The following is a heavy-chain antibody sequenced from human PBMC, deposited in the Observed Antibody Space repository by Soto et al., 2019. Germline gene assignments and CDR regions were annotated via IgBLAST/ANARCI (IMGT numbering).Heavy chain of an antibody. Sequence: SETLSLTCTVSGGSISSYYWSWIRQPPGKGLEWIGYIYYSGSTNYNPSLKSRVTISVDTSKNQFSLKLSSVTAADTAVYYCAKMVRGFQYYYYYYYMDVWGKGTTVTVSS. CDR2: IYYSGST. J-gene: IGHJ6*03. D-gene: IGHD3-10*01. V-gene: IGHV4-59*01. CDR1: GGSISSYY. CDR3: AKMVRGFQYYYYYYYMDV.